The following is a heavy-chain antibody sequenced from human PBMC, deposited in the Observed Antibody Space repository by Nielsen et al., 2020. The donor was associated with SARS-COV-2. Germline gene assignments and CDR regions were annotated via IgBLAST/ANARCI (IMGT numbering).Heavy chain of an antibody. CDR3: TRDPPDSGWALDY. Sequence: GESLKISCAASGFTFSTHAMHWVRQAPGKGLEWVAMIWRGGNYNFYPDSVRGRFTISRDDSKNLVSLQMESLRVEDTALYYCTRDPPDSGWALDYWGQGIPVTVSS. V-gene: IGHV3-33*04. J-gene: IGHJ4*02. CDR1: GFTFSTHA. CDR2: IWRGGNYN. D-gene: IGHD6-19*01.